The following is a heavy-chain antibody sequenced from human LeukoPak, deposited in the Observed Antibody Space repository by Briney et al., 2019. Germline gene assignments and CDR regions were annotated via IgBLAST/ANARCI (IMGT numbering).Heavy chain of an antibody. CDR1: GGTFGRNT. CDR2: VFPIVGIS. D-gene: IGHD1-26*01. J-gene: IGHJ4*02. Sequence: SVKVSCKPSGGTFGRNTINWVRQAPGQGLEWMGSVFPIVGISEYAQKFKGRVTITADRSTNTAYMKVPSLSSDDTAVYYCAGDAGRYIGNYYLVYWGQGTLVTVSS. CDR3: AGDAGRYIGNYYLVY. V-gene: IGHV1-69*04.